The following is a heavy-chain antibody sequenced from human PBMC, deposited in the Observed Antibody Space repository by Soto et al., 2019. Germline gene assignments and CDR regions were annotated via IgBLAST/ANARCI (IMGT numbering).Heavy chain of an antibody. CDR1: GFTFSSYA. CDR3: AKVRSDYSNRYYYYGMDV. V-gene: IGHV3-23*01. CDR2: ISGSGGST. Sequence: GGSLRLSCAASGFTFSSYAMSWVRQAPGKGLEWVSAISGSGGSTYYADSVKGRFTISRDNSKNTLYLQMNSLRAEDTAVYYCAKVRSDYSNRYYYYGMDVWGQGTTVTVSS. J-gene: IGHJ6*02. D-gene: IGHD4-4*01.